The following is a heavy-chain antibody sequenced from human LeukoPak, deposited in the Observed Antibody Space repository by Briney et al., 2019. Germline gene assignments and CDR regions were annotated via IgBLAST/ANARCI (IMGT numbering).Heavy chain of an antibody. CDR1: GFTFSSYG. CDR3: AKAGERGEYYFDY. Sequence: GGSLRLSCAASGFTFSSYGLHWVRQAPGKGLEWVAFLRFDGSSKYYVDSVKGRFTVSRDNPKNTLYLQMNSLRTEDTAVYFCAKAGERGEYYFDYWGQGTLVTVSS. V-gene: IGHV3-30*02. J-gene: IGHJ4*02. D-gene: IGHD3-16*01. CDR2: LRFDGSSK.